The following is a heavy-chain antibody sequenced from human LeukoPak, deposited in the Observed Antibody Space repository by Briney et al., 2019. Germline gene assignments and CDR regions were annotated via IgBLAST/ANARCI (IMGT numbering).Heavy chain of an antibody. J-gene: IGHJ4*02. CDR1: GYSFTNYW. V-gene: IGHV5-51*01. CDR3: ARQVAAAAPDY. CDR2: IYPGDSDT. D-gene: IGHD6-13*01. Sequence: GESLKISCKGSGYSFTNYWIGWVRQMPGKGLEWMGFIYPGDSDTRYSPSFQGQVTISADKSISTAYLQWSSLKASDTAMYYCARQVAAAAPDYWGQGTLVTVSS.